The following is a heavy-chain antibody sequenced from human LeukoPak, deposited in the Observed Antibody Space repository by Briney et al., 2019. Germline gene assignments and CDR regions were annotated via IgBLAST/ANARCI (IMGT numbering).Heavy chain of an antibody. D-gene: IGHD2-15*01. CDR3: ARDSGYCSGGSCYSLHAFDI. Sequence: GGSLRLSCAASGFTFSSYSMNWVRQAPGKGLEWVSSISSSSSYIYYADSVKGRFTISRDNAKNTLYLQMNSLRAEDTAVYYCARDSGYCSGGSCYSLHAFDIWGQGTMVTVSS. CDR1: GFTFSSYS. CDR2: ISSSSSYI. J-gene: IGHJ3*02. V-gene: IGHV3-21*01.